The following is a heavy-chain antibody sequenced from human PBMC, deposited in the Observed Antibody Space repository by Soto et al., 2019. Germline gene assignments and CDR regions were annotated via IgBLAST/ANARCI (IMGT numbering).Heavy chain of an antibody. V-gene: IGHV1-8*01. D-gene: IGHD2-15*01. CDR1: GYTFTSYD. CDR2: MNPNSGNT. Sequence: QVQLVQSGAEVKKPGASVKVSCKASGYTFTSYDINWVRQATGQGLEWMGWMNPNSGNTGYAQKFQGRGTMTRNTSISTAYMELSSLRSEDTAVYYCARVLRGYCSGGSCYSTDFQHWGQGTLVTVSS. CDR3: ARVLRGYCSGGSCYSTDFQH. J-gene: IGHJ1*01.